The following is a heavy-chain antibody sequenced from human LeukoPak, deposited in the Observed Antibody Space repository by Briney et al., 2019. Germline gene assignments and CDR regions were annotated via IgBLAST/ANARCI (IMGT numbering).Heavy chain of an antibody. V-gene: IGHV1-18*01. CDR3: ARGGFWSVLDY. D-gene: IGHD3-3*01. J-gene: IGHJ4*02. Sequence: ASVTVSFKSSVYTFTIYGISWVRQAPGQGREGMGWISAYNGNTNYAQKLQGRVTMTTDTSTSTAYMELRSLRSDDTAVYYCARGGFWSVLDYWGQGTLVTVSS. CDR1: VYTFTIYG. CDR2: ISAYNGNT.